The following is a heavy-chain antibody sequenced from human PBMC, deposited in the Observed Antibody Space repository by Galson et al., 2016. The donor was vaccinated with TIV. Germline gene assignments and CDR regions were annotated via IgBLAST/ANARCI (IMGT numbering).Heavy chain of an antibody. Sequence: SVMVSCKVSGGTFSTNAVNWVRQAPGQGLEWMGRIIPMFGSTTYAQKFQGRVTLIADTSTSTDYMELVLSSLTSDDTAVYYCAREGIGTTSYYYGLGVWGQGTAVTGSS. D-gene: IGHD1-7*01. CDR2: IIPMFGST. V-gene: IGHV1-69*06. J-gene: IGHJ6*02. CDR3: AREGIGTTSYYYGLGV. CDR1: GGTFSTNA.